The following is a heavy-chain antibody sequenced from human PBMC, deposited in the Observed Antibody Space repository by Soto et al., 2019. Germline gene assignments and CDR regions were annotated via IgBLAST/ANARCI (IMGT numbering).Heavy chain of an antibody. CDR2: INPNSGET. Sequence: QVQLVQSGAEVKKPWASVKVSCKASGYTFTGYYMNWMRQAPGQGLECMGWINPNSGETDYAQNFQGWVTMPREMSISTAYMVLSRLKSNGTAVYSFERGDGLNYYYYIDVWGKGTTVTVSS. J-gene: IGHJ6*03. CDR1: GYTFTGYY. CDR3: ERGDGLNYYYYIDV. D-gene: IGHD4-17*01. V-gene: IGHV1-2*04.